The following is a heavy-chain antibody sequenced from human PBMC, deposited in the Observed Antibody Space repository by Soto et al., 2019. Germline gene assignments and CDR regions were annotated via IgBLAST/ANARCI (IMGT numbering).Heavy chain of an antibody. CDR2: INHSGST. CDR3: GITGISDSYSYEIYD. Sequence: SETLSLTCAVYGGSFSDYYWSWIRQPPGKGLEWIGDINHSGSTNYNPSLKSRVTISVDTSKKQFSLKLSSVTAADTAVYYCGITGISDSYSYEIYDWALRNTVPVS. CDR1: GGSFSDYY. D-gene: IGHD1-20*01. J-gene: IGHJ6*02. V-gene: IGHV4-34*01.